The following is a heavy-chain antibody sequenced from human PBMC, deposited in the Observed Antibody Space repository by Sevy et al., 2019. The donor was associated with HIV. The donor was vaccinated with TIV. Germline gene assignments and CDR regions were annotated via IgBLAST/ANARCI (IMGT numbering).Heavy chain of an antibody. V-gene: IGHV4-61*02. CDR2: IYTSGDT. J-gene: IGHJ3*02. CDR3: ARGTYYYDSSGYYHAFDI. Sequence: SETLSLTCTVSGGSISSGSYYWSWIRRPAGKGLEWIGRIYTSGDTKYNPSLKGRVTMSVDTSKNQFSLKLRSVTAADTAVYYCARGTYYYDSSGYYHAFDIWGQGTMVTVSS. CDR1: GGSISSGSYY. D-gene: IGHD3-22*01.